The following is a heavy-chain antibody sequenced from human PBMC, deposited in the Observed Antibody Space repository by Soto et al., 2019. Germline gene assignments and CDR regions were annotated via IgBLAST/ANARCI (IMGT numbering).Heavy chain of an antibody. D-gene: IGHD5-12*01. CDR1: GFTFSSYA. J-gene: IGHJ4*02. CDR2: ISYDGSNK. Sequence: QVQLVESGGGVVQPGRSLRLSCAASGFTFSSYAMHRVRRAPGKGREGVAVISYDGSNKYYADSVKGRFTISKDNSKNTLYLQMNSLRAEDTAVYYCARDRRYSGYDYVGYFDYWGQGTLVTVSS. V-gene: IGHV3-30-3*01. CDR3: ARDRRYSGYDYVGYFDY.